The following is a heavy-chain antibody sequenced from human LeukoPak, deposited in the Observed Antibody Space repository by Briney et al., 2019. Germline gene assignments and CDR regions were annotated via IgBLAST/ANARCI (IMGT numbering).Heavy chain of an antibody. Sequence: SETLSLTCTVSGGSISGYYWNLIRQPPGKGLEWIGYVHYTGTTNYSPSLKSRVTISVDTSKNQFSLTLSSVTAADTAVYYRARSQNYYGSGDYWSQGTLVTVSS. D-gene: IGHD3-10*01. J-gene: IGHJ4*02. CDR3: ARSQNYYGSGDY. CDR1: GGSISGYY. V-gene: IGHV4-59*01. CDR2: VHYTGTT.